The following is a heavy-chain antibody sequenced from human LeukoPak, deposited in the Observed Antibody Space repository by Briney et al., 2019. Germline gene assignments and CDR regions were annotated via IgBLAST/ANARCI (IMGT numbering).Heavy chain of an antibody. CDR3: ARGTRVGTPYNWFDP. V-gene: IGHV3-7*01. CDR1: GFTFSSYW. J-gene: IGHJ5*02. CDR2: IKEDGSEK. Sequence: GGSLRLSCTTSGFTFSSYWMSWVRQAPGKGLEWLGNIKEDGSEKCDVDSVKGRFTISRDNAKNSLYLQMNSLRVEDTAIYYCARGTRVGTPYNWFDPWGQGTLVTVSS. D-gene: IGHD1/OR15-1a*01.